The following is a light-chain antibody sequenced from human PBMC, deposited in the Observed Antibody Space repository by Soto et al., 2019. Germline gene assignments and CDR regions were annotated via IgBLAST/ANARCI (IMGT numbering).Light chain of an antibody. Sequence: DIPMPQSPSTLSASVGDRVTITCRASQSINSWLAWYQQRPGKAPNLLIYDASTLERGVPSRFSGRGSGTEFTLTISSLQPDDFATYYCQQYSGYSTFGQGTRVEIK. J-gene: IGKJ1*01. CDR2: DAS. CDR3: QQYSGYST. V-gene: IGKV1-5*01. CDR1: QSINSW.